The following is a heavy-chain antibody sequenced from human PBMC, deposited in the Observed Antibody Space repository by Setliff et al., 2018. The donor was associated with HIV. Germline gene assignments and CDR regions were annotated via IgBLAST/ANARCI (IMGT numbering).Heavy chain of an antibody. CDR3: ARKLQPGYGMDV. CDR1: GFSLSTYS. V-gene: IGHV3-48*04. CDR2: ISSDSRTT. Sequence: PGGSLRLSCAASGFSLSTYSMNWVRQAPGKGLEWISYISSDSRTTYYADSVKGRFTISRDNTKNSLYLQMDSPRAEDTTVYYCARKLQPGYGMDVWGQGTTVTVSS. D-gene: IGHD5-18*01. J-gene: IGHJ6*02.